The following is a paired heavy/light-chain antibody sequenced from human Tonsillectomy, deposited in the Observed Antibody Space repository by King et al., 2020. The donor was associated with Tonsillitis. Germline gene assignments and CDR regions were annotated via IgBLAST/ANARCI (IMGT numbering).Light chain of an antibody. CDR3: QQCYNTPWT. Sequence: DIQMTQSPSSLSAFVGDRVAITCRASQNIRTFLNWYQQKPGRAPHLLVYGGTTLQSGVPSRFSVSGSGTDFTLTISSLQPEDLAVYYCQQCYNTPWTFGQGTKVEI. CDR1: QNIRTF. J-gene: IGKJ1*01. CDR2: GGT. V-gene: IGKV1-39*01.
Heavy chain of an antibody. D-gene: IGHD6-13*01. CDR2: ISPYSGNT. CDR3: ARDPEVEQQVDQYSWFDP. Sequence: QVILVQSGPEVKKPGASVRVSCKTSGYIFNTYGIGWVRQAPGQGLEWMGWISPYSGNTNYAQKFQGRVTMTTDTSTSTAYMELRSLRSDDTAIYYCARDPEVEQQVDQYSWFDPWGQGTLVTVSS. CDR1: GYIFNTYG. V-gene: IGHV1-18*04. J-gene: IGHJ5*02.